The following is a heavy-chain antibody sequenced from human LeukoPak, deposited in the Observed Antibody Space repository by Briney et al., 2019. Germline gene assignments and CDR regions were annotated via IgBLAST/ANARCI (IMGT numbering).Heavy chain of an antibody. CDR1: GGSIARSHYY. V-gene: IGHV4-39*01. CDR3: ARHFVEYSGNSPFHH. Sequence: PSETLSLTCSVSGGSIARSHYYWVWVRQPPGRRLEWIATIAYSGNTYYNPSLKSRVTISVEMSKNQFSLNLRPVTAADTAMYYCARHFVEYSGNSPFHHWGQGTLVTVSS. J-gene: IGHJ1*01. CDR2: IAYSGNT. D-gene: IGHD1-26*01.